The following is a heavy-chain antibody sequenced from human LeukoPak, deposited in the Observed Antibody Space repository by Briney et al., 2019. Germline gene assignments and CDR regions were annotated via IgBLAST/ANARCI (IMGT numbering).Heavy chain of an antibody. V-gene: IGHV4-34*01. CDR3: AEVVPGGDHVFDY. Sequence: SETLSLTCAVYGGSFSGYYWSWIRQPPGKGLEWIGEINHSGSTNYNPSLKSRVTISVDTSKNQFSLKLSSVTAADTAVYYCAEVVPGGDHVFDYWGQGTLVTVSS. D-gene: IGHD2-21*01. CDR2: INHSGST. J-gene: IGHJ4*02. CDR1: GGSFSGYY.